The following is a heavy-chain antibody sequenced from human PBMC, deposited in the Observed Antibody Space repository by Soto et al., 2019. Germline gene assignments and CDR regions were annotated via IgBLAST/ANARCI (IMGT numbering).Heavy chain of an antibody. D-gene: IGHD3-16*01. CDR3: AKPSEFSWGRDRSFDY. J-gene: IGHJ4*02. Sequence: EVQLLESGGGLVQPGGSLRLSCAASGFTFSSYAMSWVRQAPGKGLEWVSAISGSGGSTYYADSVKGRFTISRDNSKNTLYLQMNSLRAEDTAVYYCAKPSEFSWGRDRSFDYWGQGTLVTVSS. CDR1: GFTFSSYA. CDR2: ISGSGGST. V-gene: IGHV3-23*01.